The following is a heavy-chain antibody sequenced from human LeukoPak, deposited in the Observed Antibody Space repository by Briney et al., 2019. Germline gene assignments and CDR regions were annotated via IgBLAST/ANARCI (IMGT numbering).Heavy chain of an antibody. V-gene: IGHV3-21*01. J-gene: IGHJ4*02. CDR2: ISSSSSYI. D-gene: IGHD3-9*01. CDR1: GFTFSSYS. CDR3: ARGYYDILTGPFDY. Sequence: PGGSLRLSCAGSGFTFSSYSMNWVRQAPGKGLEWVLSISSSSSYIYYADSVKGRFTISRDNAKNSLYLQMNSLRAEDTAVYYCARGYYDILTGPFDYWGQGTLVTVSS.